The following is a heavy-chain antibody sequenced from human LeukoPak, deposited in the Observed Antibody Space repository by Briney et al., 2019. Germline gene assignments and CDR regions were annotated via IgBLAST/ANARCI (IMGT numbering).Heavy chain of an antibody. V-gene: IGHV5-51*01. CDR1: GSHFTSYW. D-gene: IGHD2-8*02. Sequence: GASLKISGKGSGSHFTSYWIGWVRPMPGKGLEWMGIIYPGDSDPRYSPSFQGQVTISADKSISPAYLQWSSVKASDTAMYYCARRHQVVYAIDYWGQGTLVTVPS. CDR2: IYPGDSDP. CDR3: ARRHQVVYAIDY. J-gene: IGHJ4*02.